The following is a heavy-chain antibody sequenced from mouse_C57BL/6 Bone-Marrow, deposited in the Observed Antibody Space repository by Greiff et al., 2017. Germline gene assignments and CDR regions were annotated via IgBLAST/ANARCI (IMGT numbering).Heavy chain of an antibody. CDR2: IDPSDSYT. CDR3: ARRGISWFAY. CDR1: GYTFTSYW. Sequence: QVQLQQSGAELVMPGASVKLSCKASGYTFTSYWMHWVKQRPGQGLEWIGEIDPSDSYTNYNQKFKGKSTLTVDKSSSTAYMQLSSLTSEDSAVYYCARRGISWFAYWGQGTLVTVSA. V-gene: IGHV1-69*01. J-gene: IGHJ3*01.